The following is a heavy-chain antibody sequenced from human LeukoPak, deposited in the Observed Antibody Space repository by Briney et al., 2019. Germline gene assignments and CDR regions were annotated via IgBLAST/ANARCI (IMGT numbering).Heavy chain of an antibody. J-gene: IGHJ4*02. D-gene: IGHD5-18*01. CDR3: ARGETAMVARYYFDY. CDR2: ISSSSSYI. Sequence: GGSLRLSCAASGFTFSSYSMNWVRQAPGKGLELVSSISSSSSYIYYADSVKGRFTISRDNAKNSLYLQMNSLRAEDTAVYYCARGETAMVARYYFDYWGQGTLVTVSS. V-gene: IGHV3-21*01. CDR1: GFTFSSYS.